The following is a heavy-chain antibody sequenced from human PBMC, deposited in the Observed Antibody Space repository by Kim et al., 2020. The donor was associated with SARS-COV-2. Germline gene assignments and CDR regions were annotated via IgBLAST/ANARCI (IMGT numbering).Heavy chain of an antibody. V-gene: IGHV4-31*03. CDR1: GGSISSGGYY. Sequence: SETLSLTCTVSGGSISSGGYYWSWIRQHPGKGLEWIGYIYYSGSTYYNPSLKSRVTISVDTSKNQFSLKLSSVTAADTALYYCARVAPSYGNTDYYYGMDVWGQVTTVTVSS. CDR2: IYYSGST. J-gene: IGHJ6*02. D-gene: IGHD5-18*01. CDR3: ARVAPSYGNTDYYYGMDV.